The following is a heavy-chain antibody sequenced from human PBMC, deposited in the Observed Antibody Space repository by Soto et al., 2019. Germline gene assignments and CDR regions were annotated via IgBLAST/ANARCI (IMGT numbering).Heavy chain of an antibody. CDR2: IYHSGRT. V-gene: IGHV4-30-4*01. J-gene: IGHJ4*02. CDR3: ARDRSNSPDYFDY. Sequence: LSLTCTVSGGSISSDDYYWAWIRQPPGKGLEWIGYIYHSGRTSYNPSLDSRITISMDTSKNLFSLKLSSVSAADTAVYYCARDRSNSPDYFDYWGQGALVTVSS. D-gene: IGHD6-6*01. CDR1: GGSISSDDYY.